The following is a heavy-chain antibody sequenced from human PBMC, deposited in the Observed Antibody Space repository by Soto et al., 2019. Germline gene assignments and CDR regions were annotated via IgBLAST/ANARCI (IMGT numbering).Heavy chain of an antibody. V-gene: IGHV3-74*01. CDR2: VYSDGSST. D-gene: IGHD1-26*01. J-gene: IGHJ4*02. Sequence: PGGSLRLSCAASGFTFSSYWMHWVRQVSGKGLVWVSRVYSDGSSTSYADSVKGRFTISRDNAKNTLYLQMSSLRAEDTAVYYCARAMSSGSYFDYWGQGTLVTVSS. CDR3: ARAMSSGSYFDY. CDR1: GFTFSSYW.